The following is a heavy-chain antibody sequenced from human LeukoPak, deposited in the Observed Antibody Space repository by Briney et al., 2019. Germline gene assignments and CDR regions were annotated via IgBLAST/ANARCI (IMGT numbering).Heavy chain of an antibody. Sequence: SETLSLTCTVSGGSISSYYWSWIRQPPGKGLEWIGYIYYSGSTNYNPSLKSRVTISVDTSKNQFSLKLSSVTATDTAVYYCARDGAYYYYGMDVWGQGTTVTVSS. J-gene: IGHJ6*02. CDR2: IYYSGST. V-gene: IGHV4-59*01. D-gene: IGHD3-10*01. CDR1: GGSISSYY. CDR3: ARDGAYYYYGMDV.